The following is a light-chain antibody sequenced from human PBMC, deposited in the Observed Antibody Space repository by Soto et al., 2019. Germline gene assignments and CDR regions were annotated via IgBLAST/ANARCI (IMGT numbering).Light chain of an antibody. CDR2: EVS. J-gene: IGLJ1*01. V-gene: IGLV2-8*01. CDR1: SSDVGGYNF. Sequence: SVLTQPPSASGSPGQSVTISCTVTSSDVGGYNFFSWYQQHPGKAPKLMIYEVSKRPSGVPDRFSGSKSGNTASLTVSGLQAEDEADYYCISYAVSTSYVFGTGTKVTVL. CDR3: ISYAVSTSYV.